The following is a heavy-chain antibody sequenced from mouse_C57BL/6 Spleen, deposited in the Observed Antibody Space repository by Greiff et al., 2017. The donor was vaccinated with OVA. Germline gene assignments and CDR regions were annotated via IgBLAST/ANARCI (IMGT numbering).Heavy chain of an antibody. CDR1: GYTFTSYW. V-gene: IGHV1-53*01. D-gene: IGHD3-3*01. CDR3: ARGGLPHYYAMDY. J-gene: IGHJ4*01. Sequence: QVQLKQPGTELVKPGASVKLSCKASGYTFTSYWMHWVKQRPGQGLEWIGNINPSNGGTNYNEKFKSKATLTVDKSSSTAYMQLSSLTSEDSAVYYCARGGLPHYYAMDYWGQGTSVTVSS. CDR2: INPSNGGT.